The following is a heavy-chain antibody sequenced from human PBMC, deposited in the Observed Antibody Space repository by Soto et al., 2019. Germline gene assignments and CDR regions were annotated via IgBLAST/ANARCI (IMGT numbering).Heavy chain of an antibody. D-gene: IGHD3-10*01. V-gene: IGHV3-30*18. J-gene: IGHJ6*02. CDR1: GFIFSRYG. CDR2: ISYDGSNK. Sequence: GGSLRLSCAASGFIFSRYGMHWVRQAPGKGLEWVAVISYDGSNKYYAESVKGRFIISRDKSENTLYLQMNSLRAEDTAVYYCAKDLGSGKPYYYYAMDVWGQGTTVTVSS. CDR3: AKDLGSGKPYYYYAMDV.